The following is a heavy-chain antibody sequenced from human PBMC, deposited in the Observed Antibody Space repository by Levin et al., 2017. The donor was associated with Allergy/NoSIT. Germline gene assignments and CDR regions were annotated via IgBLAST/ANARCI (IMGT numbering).Heavy chain of an antibody. D-gene: IGHD3-16*01. J-gene: IGHJ4*02. CDR1: EFTFSNYW. Sequence: GESLKISCAGSEFTFSNYWMHWVRQGPGKGLVWVSRINTDGSSTSYADSVRGRFTISRDNAKNTLYLQMNSLRAEDTAVYYCAKGGQGHSDYWGQGTLVTVSS. V-gene: IGHV3-74*01. CDR2: INTDGSST. CDR3: AKGGQGHSDY.